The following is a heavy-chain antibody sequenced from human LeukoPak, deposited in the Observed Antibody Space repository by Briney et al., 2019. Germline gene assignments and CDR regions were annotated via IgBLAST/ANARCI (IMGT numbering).Heavy chain of an antibody. Sequence: GGSLRLSCAASGFTFSSYGMHWVRQAPGKGLEWVAFIRYDGSNKYYADSVKGRFTISRDNSKNTLYVQMNSLRVEDTAVYYCAKDVSSVWEYCSSTSCPFDYWGQGTLVTVSS. J-gene: IGHJ4*02. D-gene: IGHD2-2*01. CDR3: AKDVSSVWEYCSSTSCPFDY. CDR1: GFTFSSYG. V-gene: IGHV3-30*02. CDR2: IRYDGSNK.